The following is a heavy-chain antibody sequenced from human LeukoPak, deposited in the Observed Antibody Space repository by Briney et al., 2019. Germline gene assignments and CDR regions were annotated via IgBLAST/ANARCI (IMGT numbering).Heavy chain of an antibody. D-gene: IGHD1-26*01. CDR3: ARQIRVRGSFRQFDY. CDR1: SGSISSTNYY. Sequence: SETLSLTCTVSSGSISSTNYYCGWIRQPPGKGLEWIGTISYSGTTYYNPSLKSRVTISVDTSKNQFSLKLSSVTAADTAAYTCARQIRVRGSFRQFDYWGQGTLVTVSS. V-gene: IGHV4-39*01. CDR2: ISYSGTT. J-gene: IGHJ4*02.